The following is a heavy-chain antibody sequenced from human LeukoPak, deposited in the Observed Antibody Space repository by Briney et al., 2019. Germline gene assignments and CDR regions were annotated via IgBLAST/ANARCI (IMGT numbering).Heavy chain of an antibody. CDR3: AIENYYDSSGYSKAFDY. V-gene: IGHV1-2*02. J-gene: IGHJ4*02. CDR1: GYTFTAKF. CDR2: IEPNSGGA. Sequence: ASVKVSCKTSGYTFTAKFLHWLRQAPEQGLEWMGGIEPNSGGAVYGQNFRGRVTVTRDTSVSTAYMELSRLRSDDTAVYYCAIENYYDSSGYSKAFDYWGQGTLVTVSS. D-gene: IGHD3-22*01.